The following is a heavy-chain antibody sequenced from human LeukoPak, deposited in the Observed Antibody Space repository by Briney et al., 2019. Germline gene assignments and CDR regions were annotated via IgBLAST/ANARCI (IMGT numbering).Heavy chain of an antibody. D-gene: IGHD1-26*01. CDR1: GGSVSSGSYY. V-gene: IGHV4-61*01. CDR2: IYYSGST. J-gene: IGHJ1*01. CDR3: ARGRGGSYLYFQH. Sequence: SETLSLTCTVSGGSVSSGSYYWSWIRQPPGKGLEWIGYIYYSGSTNYNPSLKSRVTISVDTSKNQFSLKLSSVTAADTAVYYCARGRGGSYLYFQHWGQGTLVTVSS.